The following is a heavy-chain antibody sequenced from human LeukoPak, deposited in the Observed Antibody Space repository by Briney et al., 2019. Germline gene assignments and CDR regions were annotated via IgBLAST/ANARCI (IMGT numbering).Heavy chain of an antibody. Sequence: GESLKISCKGSGYSFTSYWIVWVCQMPGKGLEWMGTIYAGDSDTIYSPSFQGQVTISADKSISTAYLQWSSLKGSDTAIYYCARRSSGYTNYWSRTDYYFHMDVWGKGTTVPVS. V-gene: IGHV5-51*01. D-gene: IGHD2-8*02. J-gene: IGHJ6*03. CDR1: GYSFTSYW. CDR3: ARRSSGYTNYWSRTDYYFHMDV. CDR2: IYAGDSDT.